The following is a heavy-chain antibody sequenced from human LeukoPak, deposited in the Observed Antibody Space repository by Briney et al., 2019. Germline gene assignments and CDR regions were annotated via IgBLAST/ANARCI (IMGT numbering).Heavy chain of an antibody. V-gene: IGHV4-39*01. CDR2: IYYSGST. Sequence: SETLSLTCTVSGGSISSSSYHWGWIRQPPGKGLEWIGSIYYSGSTYYNPSLKSRVTISVDMSKNQFSLKLSSVTAADTAVYYCATGYSGGWYYYYMDVWGKGTTVTVSS. CDR3: ATGYSGGWYYYYMDV. D-gene: IGHD6-19*01. J-gene: IGHJ6*03. CDR1: GGSISSSSYH.